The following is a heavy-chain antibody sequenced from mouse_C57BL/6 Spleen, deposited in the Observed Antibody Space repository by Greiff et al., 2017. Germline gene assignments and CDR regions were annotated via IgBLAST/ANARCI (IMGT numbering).Heavy chain of an antibody. CDR2: IYPGNSDT. Sequence: EVQLQQSGTVLARPGASVKMSCKTSGYTFTSYWMHWVKQRPGQGLEWIGAIYPGNSDTSYNQKFKGKAKLTAVTSASTAYMELSSLTNEDSAVYYCTREEAYDYGYYFDYWGQGTTLTVSS. J-gene: IGHJ2*01. CDR3: TREEAYDYGYYFDY. V-gene: IGHV1-5*01. D-gene: IGHD2-4*01. CDR1: GYTFTSYW.